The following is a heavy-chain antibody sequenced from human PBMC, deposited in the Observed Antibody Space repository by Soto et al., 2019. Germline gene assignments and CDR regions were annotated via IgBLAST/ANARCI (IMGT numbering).Heavy chain of an antibody. CDR2: IIPVSGTT. D-gene: IGHD1-26*01. Sequence: QVQLVQSGAEVKKPGSSVKVSCKAIGGAISSYAISWVRQAPGQGLEWMGGIIPVSGTTTYAQKFQARVTITAEESTTSAYMELSSLRSEDTAVYYCARGPAVDVGPTYFDHWGQGTPVTVSP. CDR1: GGAISSYA. V-gene: IGHV1-69*01. CDR3: ARGPAVDVGPTYFDH. J-gene: IGHJ4*02.